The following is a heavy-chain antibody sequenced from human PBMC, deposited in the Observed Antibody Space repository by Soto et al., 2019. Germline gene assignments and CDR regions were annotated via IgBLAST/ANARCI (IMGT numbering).Heavy chain of an antibody. J-gene: IGHJ3*02. V-gene: IGHV4-31*03. CDR3: ARVGISSSDAFDI. CDR1: GGAISSGGYY. D-gene: IGHD6-6*01. CDR2: IYYTGNT. Sequence: QAQLQESGPGLVKPSQTLSLTCTVSGGAISSGGYYWSRIRQHPEKGLEWIGYIYYTGNTYYNASLKSRVTISVVTSNNQFSLKLSSVTAAVTAVYYFARVGISSSDAFDIWGQGTTVTVSS.